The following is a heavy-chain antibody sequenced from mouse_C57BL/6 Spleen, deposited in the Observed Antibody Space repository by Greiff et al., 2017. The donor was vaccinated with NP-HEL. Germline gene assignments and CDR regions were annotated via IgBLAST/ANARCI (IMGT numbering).Heavy chain of an antibody. D-gene: IGHD1-1*01. CDR2: INPSSGYT. Sequence: VQLVESGAELAKPGASVKLSCKASGYTFTSYWMHWVKQRPGQGLEWIGYINPSSGYTKYNQKFKDKATLTADKSSSTAYMQLSSLTYEDSAVYYCARLGLTTVVATDYWGQGTTLTVSS. V-gene: IGHV1-7*01. J-gene: IGHJ2*01. CDR1: GYTFTSYW. CDR3: ARLGLTTVVATDY.